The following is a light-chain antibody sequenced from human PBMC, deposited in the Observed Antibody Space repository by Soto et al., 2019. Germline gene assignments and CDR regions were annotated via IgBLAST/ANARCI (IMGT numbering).Light chain of an antibody. V-gene: IGLV1-40*01. J-gene: IGLJ2*01. Sequence: QSVLTQPPSVSGAPGQRVTISCTGSSSNIGAGYDVHWYQQLPGTAPKLLIYGNSNRPSVVPDRFSGSKSGTSASLAITGLQAEDEADYYCQSYDSSLSGSVFCGGTKLTVL. CDR1: SSNIGAGYD. CDR2: GNS. CDR3: QSYDSSLSGSV.